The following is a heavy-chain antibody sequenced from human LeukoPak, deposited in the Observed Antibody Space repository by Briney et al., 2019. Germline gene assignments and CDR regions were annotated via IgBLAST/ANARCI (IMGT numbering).Heavy chain of an antibody. V-gene: IGHV4-34*01. D-gene: IGHD3-22*01. Sequence: PSETLSLTCAVYGGSFSGYYWSWIRQPPGKGLEWIGEINHSGSTYYNPSLKSRVTISVDTSKNQFSLKLSSVTAADTAVYYCARERESSGYIYWGQGTLVTVSS. J-gene: IGHJ4*02. CDR2: INHSGST. CDR1: GGSFSGYY. CDR3: ARERESSGYIY.